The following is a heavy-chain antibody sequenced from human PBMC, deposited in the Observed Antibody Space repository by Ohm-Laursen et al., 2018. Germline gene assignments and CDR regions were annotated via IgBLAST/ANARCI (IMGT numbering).Heavy chain of an antibody. CDR2: IKEDGSTK. D-gene: IGHD3-22*01. CDR1: GFTFSIYG. CDR3: GRIGYKSSAFDY. V-gene: IGHV3-7*01. J-gene: IGHJ4*02. Sequence: SLRLSCAASGFTFSIYGIHWVRQAPGKGLEWVANIKEDGSTKFYLDSVKGRFTVSRENAENSLYLQMNSLRVEDTAVYYCGRIGYKSSAFDYWGQGTLVTVPS.